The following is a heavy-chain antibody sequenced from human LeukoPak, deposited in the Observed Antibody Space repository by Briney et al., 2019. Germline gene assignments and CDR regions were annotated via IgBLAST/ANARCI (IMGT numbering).Heavy chain of an antibody. J-gene: IGHJ5*02. CDR1: GCTFSNHW. D-gene: IGHD5-18*01. CDR3: TRVHTANWFDP. Sequence: PAGSLRLSCAASGCTFSNHWMHWIRQAPGKGLVWVSRINSDGSGTVYADSVKGRFTISRDNAKNTLYLQMSSLRAEDTAVYYCTRVHTANWFDPWGQGTLVTVSS. CDR2: INSDGSGT. V-gene: IGHV3-74*01.